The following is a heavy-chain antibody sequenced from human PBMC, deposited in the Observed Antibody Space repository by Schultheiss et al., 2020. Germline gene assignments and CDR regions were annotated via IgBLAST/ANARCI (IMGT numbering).Heavy chain of an antibody. CDR3: TRYTLD. J-gene: IGHJ4*02. D-gene: IGHD2-2*02. Sequence: GGSLRLSCAASGFTVSNTYMSWVRQAPGKGLEWVSLIYNDGSTHYADSVKGRFTISRDTSRNTLYLQMNSLRDEDTAVYHCTRYTLDWGQGILVTVSS. CDR1: GFTVSNTY. V-gene: IGHV3-53*01. CDR2: IYNDGST.